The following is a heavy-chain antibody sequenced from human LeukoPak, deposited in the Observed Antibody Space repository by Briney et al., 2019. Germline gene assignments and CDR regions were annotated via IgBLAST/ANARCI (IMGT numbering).Heavy chain of an antibody. J-gene: IGHJ4*02. CDR3: ARSYSGYDFLGPYSFDY. CDR1: GGTFSSYA. Sequence: ASVKVSCKASGGTFSSYAISWVRQAPGQGLEWMGRIIPIFGIANYAQKFQGRVTITADKSTSTAYMELSSLRSEDTAVYYCARSYSGYDFLGPYSFDYWGQGTLVTVSS. D-gene: IGHD5-12*01. CDR2: IIPIFGIA. V-gene: IGHV1-69*04.